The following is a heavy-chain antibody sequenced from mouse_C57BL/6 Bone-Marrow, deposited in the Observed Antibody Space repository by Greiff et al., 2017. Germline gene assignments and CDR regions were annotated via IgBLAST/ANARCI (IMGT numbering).Heavy chain of an antibody. D-gene: IGHD3-2*02. CDR1: GYTFTSYG. V-gene: IGHV1-81*01. CDR2: IYPRSGNT. Sequence: VQLQQSGAELARPGASVKLSCKASGYTFTSYGISWVKQRTGQGLEWIGEIYPRSGNTYYNEKFKGKATLTADKSSSTAYMELRSLPSEDSAVFYYARGTAQARAWLAYWGQGTLVTVSA. J-gene: IGHJ3*01. CDR3: ARGTAQARAWLAY.